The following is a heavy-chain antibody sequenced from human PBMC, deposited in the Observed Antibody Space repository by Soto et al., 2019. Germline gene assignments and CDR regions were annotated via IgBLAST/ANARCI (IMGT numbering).Heavy chain of an antibody. Sequence: EVHLLKSGGGVVQPGGSLRLSCAASGFTFTYHAMSWVRQAPGKGLEWVSGLTGRGGNTFYADSVKGRFTISRDNTKNILYLEMNNLRAEDTALYFCAKDSVDVVATGRGYFDSWGQGTLVTVSP. CDR1: GFTFTYHA. V-gene: IGHV3-23*01. CDR2: LTGRGGNT. CDR3: AKDSVDVVATGRGYFDS. J-gene: IGHJ4*02. D-gene: IGHD5-12*01.